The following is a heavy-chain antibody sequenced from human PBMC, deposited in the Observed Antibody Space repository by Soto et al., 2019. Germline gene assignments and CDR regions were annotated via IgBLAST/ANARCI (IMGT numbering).Heavy chain of an antibody. D-gene: IGHD2-21*02. Sequence: PGGSLRLSCAASVFTVSSNYMSWVRQAPGKGLEWVSVIYSGGSTYYADSVKGRFTISRDNSKNTLYLQMNSLRAEDTAVYYCARVVTATQAFYFDYWGHGTLVTVSS. V-gene: IGHV3-53*01. CDR2: IYSGGST. CDR3: ARVVTATQAFYFDY. J-gene: IGHJ4*01. CDR1: VFTVSSNY.